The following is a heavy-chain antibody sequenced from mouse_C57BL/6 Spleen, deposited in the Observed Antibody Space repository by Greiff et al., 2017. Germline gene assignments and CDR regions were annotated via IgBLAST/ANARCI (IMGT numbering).Heavy chain of an antibody. CDR2: IWSGGST. D-gene: IGHD2-3*01. Sequence: VQLVESGPGLVQPSQSLSITCTVSGFSLTSYGVHWVRQPPGKGLEWLGVIWSGGSTDYNAAFISRLSISKDNSKSQVFFKMNSLQADDTAIYYCAKPGGYYLYAMDYWGQGTSVTVSS. V-gene: IGHV2-4*01. CDR1: GFSLTSYG. CDR3: AKPGGYYLYAMDY. J-gene: IGHJ4*01.